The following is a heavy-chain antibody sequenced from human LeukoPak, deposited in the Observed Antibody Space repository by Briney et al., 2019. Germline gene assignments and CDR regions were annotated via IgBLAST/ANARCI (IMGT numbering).Heavy chain of an antibody. J-gene: IGHJ4*02. CDR3: AKDDSSSGGGSDY. CDR1: GFTFRSFG. CDR2: LSYDGSNE. V-gene: IGHV3-30*18. Sequence: GGSLRLSCAASGFTFRSFGMHWVRQAPGKGLEWVALLSYDGSNEYYADSVKGRFTISRDNSKNTLYLQMNSLRAEDTALYYCAKDDSSSGGGSDYWGQGTLVTVSS. D-gene: IGHD6-13*01.